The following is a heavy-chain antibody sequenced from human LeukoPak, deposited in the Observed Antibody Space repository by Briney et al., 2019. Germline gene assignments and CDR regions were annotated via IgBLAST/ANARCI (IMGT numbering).Heavy chain of an antibody. CDR1: GFTFSSYW. J-gene: IGHJ4*02. D-gene: IGHD3-22*01. CDR3: AREYYDSSGYSYYFDY. CDR2: IKQDGSEK. V-gene: IGHV3-7*01. Sequence: GGSLRLSCAASGFTFSSYWMSWVRQAPGKGLEWVANIKQDGSEKYYVDSVKGRFTISRDNAKNSLYLQMNSLRAEDTAVYYCAREYYDSSGYSYYFDYWGQGTLVTVSS.